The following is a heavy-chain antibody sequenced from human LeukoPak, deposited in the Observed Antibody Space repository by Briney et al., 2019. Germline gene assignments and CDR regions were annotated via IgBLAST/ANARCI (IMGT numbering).Heavy chain of an antibody. CDR1: GGSISSYY. D-gene: IGHD3-10*01. J-gene: IGHJ5*02. CDR3: ARVRPRVWSGELLGPSWFDP. CDR2: IYTSGST. Sequence: PSETLSLTCTVSGGSISSYYWSWIRQPAGKGLEWIGRIYTSGSTNYNPSLKSRVTMSVDTSKNQFSLKLSSVTAADTAVYYCARVRPRVWSGELLGPSWFDPWGQGTLVTVSS. V-gene: IGHV4-4*07.